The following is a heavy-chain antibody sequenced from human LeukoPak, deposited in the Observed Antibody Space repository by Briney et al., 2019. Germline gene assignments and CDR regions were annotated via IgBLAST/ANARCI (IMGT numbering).Heavy chain of an antibody. CDR1: GGSISSSSYY. Sequence: SETLSLTCTVSGGSISSSSYYWGWIRQPPGKGLEWIGEINHSGSTNYNPSLKSRVTISVDTSKNQFSLKLSSVTAADTAVYYCARGSIAARGGWFDPWGQGTLVTVSS. D-gene: IGHD6-6*01. J-gene: IGHJ5*02. V-gene: IGHV4-39*01. CDR3: ARGSIAARGGWFDP. CDR2: INHSGST.